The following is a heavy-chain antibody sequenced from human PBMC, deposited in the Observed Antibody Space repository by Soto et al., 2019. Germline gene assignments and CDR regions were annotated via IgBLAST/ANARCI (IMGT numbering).Heavy chain of an antibody. CDR1: GFTFSSYA. Sequence: EVQLLESGGGSVQPGGSLRLSCAASGFTFSSYAMHWVRRPPGKGLEWVSSISGSGGTAYYADSVKGRFSISRDSLVNTLYLQMNSLRPEDKAVYYCAKGRGQNCNFDYWGQGTLVTVSP. CDR3: AKGRGQNCNFDY. V-gene: IGHV3-23*01. J-gene: IGHJ4*02. D-gene: IGHD3-10*01. CDR2: ISGSGGTA.